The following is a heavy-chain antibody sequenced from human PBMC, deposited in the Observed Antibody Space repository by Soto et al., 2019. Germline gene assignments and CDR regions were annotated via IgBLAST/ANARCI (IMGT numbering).Heavy chain of an antibody. CDR3: ARDATLGYSVI. D-gene: IGHD6-13*01. V-gene: IGHV4-59*01. Sequence: TSETLSLTCTVSGGSISSYYWSWIRQPPGKGLEWIGYIYYSGSTNYNPSLKSRVTISVDTSKNQFSLKLSSVTAADTAVYYCARDATLGYSVIWGQGTMVTVSS. CDR1: GGSISSYY. J-gene: IGHJ3*02. CDR2: IYYSGST.